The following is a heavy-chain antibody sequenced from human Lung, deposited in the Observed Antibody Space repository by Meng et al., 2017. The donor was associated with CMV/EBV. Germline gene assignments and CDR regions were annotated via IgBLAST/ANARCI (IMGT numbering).Heavy chain of an antibody. D-gene: IGHD6-19*01. J-gene: IGHJ4*02. Sequence: QVQLQGPGPGLVKPSGTRSLTCDVSGGSISSSNWWSWVRQPPGKGLEWIGEIYHSGSTNYNPSLKSRVTISVDKSKNQFSLKLSSVTAADTAVYYCASFPPPGKQWLVTDYWGQGTLVTVSS. CDR1: GGSISSSNW. V-gene: IGHV4-4*02. CDR3: ASFPPPGKQWLVTDY. CDR2: IYHSGST.